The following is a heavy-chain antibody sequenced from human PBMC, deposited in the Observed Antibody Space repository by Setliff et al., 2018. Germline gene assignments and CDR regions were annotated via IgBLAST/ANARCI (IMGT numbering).Heavy chain of an antibody. CDR3: VREGVDSRSSTDYRYYMDV. Sequence: GASVKVSCKASGGTFSSYGISWVRQAPGQGLEWMGGTIPIFGTTDYAQKFQGRVTIITDESTSTAFMQLSSLRSEDTAVYYCVREGVDSRSSTDYRYYMDVWGKGTTGTVS. CDR1: GGTFSSYG. D-gene: IGHD3-22*01. CDR2: TIPIFGTT. V-gene: IGHV1-69*05. J-gene: IGHJ6*03.